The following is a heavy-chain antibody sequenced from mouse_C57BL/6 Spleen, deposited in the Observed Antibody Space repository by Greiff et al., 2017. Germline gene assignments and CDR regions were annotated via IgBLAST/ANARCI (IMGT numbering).Heavy chain of an antibody. J-gene: IGHJ1*03. CDR2: IYPSDSET. Sequence: LQQPGSSVKLSCKASGYTFTSYWMDWVKQRPGQGLEWIGNIYPSDSETHYNQKFKDKATLTVDKSSSTAYMQLSSLTSEDSAVYYCARWDYGWYFDVWGTGTTVTVSS. CDR1: GYTFTSYW. V-gene: IGHV1-61*01. D-gene: IGHD2-4*01. CDR3: ARWDYGWYFDV.